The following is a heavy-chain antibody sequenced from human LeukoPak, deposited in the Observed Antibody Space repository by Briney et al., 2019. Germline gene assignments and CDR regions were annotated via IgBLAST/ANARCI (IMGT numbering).Heavy chain of an antibody. V-gene: IGHV1-3*01. D-gene: IGHD3-9*01. CDR2: INAGNGNT. CDR3: ARGPDILTGYPSR. Sequence: ASVKVSCKASGYTFTSYAMHWVRQAPGQRLEWMGWINAGNGNTKYSQKFQGRVTITRDTSASTAYMELSSLRSEDTAVYYCARGPDILTGYPSRWGQGTLVTVSS. CDR1: GYTFTSYA. J-gene: IGHJ4*02.